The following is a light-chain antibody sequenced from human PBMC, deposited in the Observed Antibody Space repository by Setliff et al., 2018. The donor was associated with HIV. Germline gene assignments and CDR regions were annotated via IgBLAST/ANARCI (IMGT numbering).Light chain of an antibody. CDR2: RNN. CDR1: SSNIGSNS. CDR3: AAWDDSLNGPI. J-gene: IGLJ2*01. V-gene: IGLV1-44*01. Sequence: QSALTQPTSASATPGQRVTISCSGGSSNIGSNSVNWYQQVPGTAPKLLIYRNNQRPLGVPDRFSGSKSGTSASLAIGGLQSGDEADYYCAAWDDSLNGPIFGGGTKVTVL.